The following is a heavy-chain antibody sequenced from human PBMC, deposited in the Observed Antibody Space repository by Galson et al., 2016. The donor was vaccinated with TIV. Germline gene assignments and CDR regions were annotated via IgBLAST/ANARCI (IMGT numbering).Heavy chain of an antibody. CDR3: ARDRRHCGNECYLYYYYGMDV. V-gene: IGHV3-66*02. D-gene: IGHD2-21*01. CDR2: IYSGGST. CDR1: GFIVSSNY. J-gene: IGHJ6*02. Sequence: LRLSCAASGFIVSSNYMTWVRQAPGKGLEWVSLIYSGGSTSYADSVKGRFTISRDDSKNTVYLQMNSLRAEDTAVYYCARDRRHCGNECYLYYYYGMDVWGQGTTVTVSS.